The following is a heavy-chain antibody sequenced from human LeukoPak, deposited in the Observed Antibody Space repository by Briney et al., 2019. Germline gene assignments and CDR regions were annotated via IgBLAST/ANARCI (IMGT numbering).Heavy chain of an antibody. J-gene: IGHJ4*02. Sequence: GASVKVSCKASGYTFTNYYIHWVRQAPGQGLEWMGIINPSGGSTSYAQKFQGRITMTRDTSTSTVYMELSDLRSEDTAVYFCARDKWGGSQGYFDYWGQGTLVTVSS. CDR2: INPSGGST. V-gene: IGHV1-46*01. CDR3: ARDKWGGSQGYFDY. D-gene: IGHD1-26*01. CDR1: GYTFTNYY.